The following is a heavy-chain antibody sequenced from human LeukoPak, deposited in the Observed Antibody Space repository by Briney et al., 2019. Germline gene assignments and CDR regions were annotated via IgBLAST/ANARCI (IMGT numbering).Heavy chain of an antibody. V-gene: IGHV1-18*04. J-gene: IGHJ4*02. D-gene: IGHD3-22*01. CDR1: GYTFSSYA. CDR2: ISADNGNT. CDR3: ASEADYYDSSGYYRALGY. Sequence: ASVKVSCKASGYTFSSYAISWVRQAPGQGLEWMGWISADNGNTNHAQKFQGRVSLTTDASTSTAYMELRTLTSDDTAVYYCASEADYYDSSGYYRALGYWGQGTLVTVSS.